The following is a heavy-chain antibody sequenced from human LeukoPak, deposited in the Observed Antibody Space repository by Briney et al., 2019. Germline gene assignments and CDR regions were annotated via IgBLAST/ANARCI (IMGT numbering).Heavy chain of an antibody. V-gene: IGHV4-59*01. J-gene: IGHJ4*02. CDR3: ARRITIFGVVDY. CDR1: RGSISSYY. CDR2: IYYSGST. D-gene: IGHD3-3*01. Sequence: PSETLSLTCTVSRGSISSYYWSWIRQPPGKGLEWIGYIYYSGSTNYNPSLKSRVTISVDTSKNQFSLKLSSVTAADTAVYYCARRITIFGVVDYWGQGTLVTVSS.